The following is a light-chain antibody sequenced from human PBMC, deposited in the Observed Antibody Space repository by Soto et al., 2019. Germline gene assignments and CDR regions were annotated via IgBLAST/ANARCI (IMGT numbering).Light chain of an antibody. V-gene: IGKV3-20*01. J-gene: IGKJ2*01. CDR2: GVS. CDR3: QQYGSTPPT. CDR1: QSVTSTY. Sequence: EIVLTQSPGTLSLSPGERATLSCRASQSVTSTYLAWYQQKPGQAPRLLIYGVSNRATGIADRFSGSGSGIVFSLTISRLEPEDFAVYICQQYGSTPPTFGQGTKLEIK.